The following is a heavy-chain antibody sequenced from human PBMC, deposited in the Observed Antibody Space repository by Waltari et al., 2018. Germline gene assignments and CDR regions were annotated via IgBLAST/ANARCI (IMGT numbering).Heavy chain of an antibody. CDR1: GGSISSYY. V-gene: IGHV4-59*01. D-gene: IGHD6-13*01. J-gene: IGHJ6*02. Sequence: QVQLQESGPGLVKPSETLSLTCTVSGGSISSYYWSWIRQPPGKGLEWIGYIYYSGSTNYNPSLKSRVTISVDTSKNQFSLKLSSVTAADTAVYYCARAIIAAAGTFYYYYGMDVWGQGTTVTVSS. CDR3: ARAIIAAAGTFYYYYGMDV. CDR2: IYYSGST.